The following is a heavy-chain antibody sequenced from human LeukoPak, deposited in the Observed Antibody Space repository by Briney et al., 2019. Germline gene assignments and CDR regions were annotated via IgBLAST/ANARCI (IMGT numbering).Heavy chain of an antibody. D-gene: IGHD5-18*01. Sequence: SETLSLTCTVSGGSVSSDSCFWSWIRQHPGKGLEWIGYIYYSGSTYYNPSLKSRVTISVDTSKNQFSLKLSSVTAADTAVYYCARGSSSQLWLTRGCYFDYWGQGTLVTVSS. J-gene: IGHJ4*02. CDR2: IYYSGST. CDR1: GGSVSSDSCF. V-gene: IGHV4-31*03. CDR3: ARGSSSQLWLTRGCYFDY.